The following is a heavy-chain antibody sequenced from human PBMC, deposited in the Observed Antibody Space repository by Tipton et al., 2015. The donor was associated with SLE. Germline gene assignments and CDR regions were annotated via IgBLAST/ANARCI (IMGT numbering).Heavy chain of an antibody. CDR2: IKQDGSEK. Sequence: SLRLSCASSGFTFSSYWMSWVRQAPGKGLEWVANIKQDGSEKYYVDSVKGRFTISRDNAKNSLYLQMNSLRAEDTAVYYCAREGRRSYYSGYYFDYWGQGTLVTVSS. CDR1: GFTFSSYW. D-gene: IGHD1-26*01. V-gene: IGHV3-7*01. CDR3: AREGRRSYYSGYYFDY. J-gene: IGHJ4*02.